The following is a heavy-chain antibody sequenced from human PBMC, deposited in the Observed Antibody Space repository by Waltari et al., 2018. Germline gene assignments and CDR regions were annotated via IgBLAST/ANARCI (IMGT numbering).Heavy chain of an antibody. CDR1: GGSFSGYY. CDR2: INHSGST. V-gene: IGHV4-34*01. J-gene: IGHJ4*02. Sequence: QVQLQQWGAGLLKPSETLSLTCAVYGGSFSGYYWSWIRQPPGKGLEWIGEINHSGSTNYNPSLKSRVTISVDTSKNQFSLKLSSVTAADTAVYYCARRYDSSGGDFDYWGQGTLVTVSS. CDR3: ARRYDSSGGDFDY. D-gene: IGHD3-22*01.